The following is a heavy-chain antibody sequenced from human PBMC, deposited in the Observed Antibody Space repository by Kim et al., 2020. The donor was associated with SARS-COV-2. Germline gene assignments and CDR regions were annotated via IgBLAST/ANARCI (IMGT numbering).Heavy chain of an antibody. D-gene: IGHD1-26*01. V-gene: IGHV3-64*01. CDR2: ISSNGGRT. J-gene: IGHJ4*02. CDR1: GFSFSTSA. CDR3: ARTPDGASYDY. Sequence: GGSLRLSCAASGFSFSTSAMHWVRQAQGKGLEFVSAISSNGGRTYYANSVKGTFTISRDNSKNTLYLQMGSLRPEDMAVYYCARTPDGASYDYWGQGTLVTVSS.